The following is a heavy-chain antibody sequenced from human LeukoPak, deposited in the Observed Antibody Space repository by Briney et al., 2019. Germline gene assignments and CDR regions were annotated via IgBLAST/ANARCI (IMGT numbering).Heavy chain of an antibody. Sequence: SETLSLTCTVSGGSIGSSDYYWGWIRQPPGKGLEWIGSMYYSGSTYYNPSLKSRVTISVDTSKNQFSLKLSSVTAADTAVYYCARVGGRGTTSYVWGSYRREFDYWGQGTLVTVSS. CDR2: MYYSGST. CDR1: GGSIGSSDYY. D-gene: IGHD3-16*02. CDR3: ARVGGRGTTSYVWGSYRREFDY. J-gene: IGHJ4*02. V-gene: IGHV4-39*01.